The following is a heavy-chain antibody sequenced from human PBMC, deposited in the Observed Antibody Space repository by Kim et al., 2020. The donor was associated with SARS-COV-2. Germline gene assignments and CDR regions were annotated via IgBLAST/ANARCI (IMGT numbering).Heavy chain of an antibody. J-gene: IGHJ4*02. CDR2: ISGDGGST. CDR3: AKKKSVTSYAGSFFDY. Sequence: GGSLRLSCAASGFTFDDYVMHWVRQAPGKGLEWVSLISGDGGSTYYVDSVKGRFTISRDSNKNSLYLQMNSLKTEDTALYFCAKKKSVTSYAGSFFDYCGQRRLVTVSP. V-gene: IGHV3-43*02. D-gene: IGHD2-21*02. CDR1: GFTFDDYV.